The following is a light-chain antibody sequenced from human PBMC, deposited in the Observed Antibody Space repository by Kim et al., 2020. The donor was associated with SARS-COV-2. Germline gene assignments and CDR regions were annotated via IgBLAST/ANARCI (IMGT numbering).Light chain of an antibody. CDR1: KLGDKY. CDR2: QNI. J-gene: IGLJ3*02. CDR3: QAWDSSTGVV. Sequence: SYELTQPPSVSVSPGQTASITCSGEKLGDKYACWYQQKPGQSPVLVIYQNIKRPSGIPERFSGSNSGNTATLTISGAQAMDEADYYCQAWDSSTGVVFGGGTQLTVL. V-gene: IGLV3-1*01.